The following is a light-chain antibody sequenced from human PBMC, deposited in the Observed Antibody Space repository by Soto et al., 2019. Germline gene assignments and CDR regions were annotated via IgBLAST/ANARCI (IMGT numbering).Light chain of an antibody. Sequence: VCVSIGEVTTISNSGTTSDVGGYNLVSWYQQHTAKAPKLLIYEGTQRPSGVSSRFSGSKSGNTASLTISGLQAEDEADYSSCSYASSSSDVFGSGTKV. V-gene: IGLV2-23*01. J-gene: IGLJ1*01. CDR1: TSDVGGYNL. CDR2: EGT. CDR3: CSYASSSSDV.